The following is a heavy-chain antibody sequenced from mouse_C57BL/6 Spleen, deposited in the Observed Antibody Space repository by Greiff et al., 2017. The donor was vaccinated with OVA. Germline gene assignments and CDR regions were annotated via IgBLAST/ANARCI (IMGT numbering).Heavy chain of an antibody. CDR3: ARGVHSNYFDY. J-gene: IGHJ2*01. CDR1: GYTFPRYW. Sequence: QVQLQQPGAELVKPGASVKMSCKASGYTFPRYWITWVKQSHGQSLEWIGDINPGSGSTSYNQKFKGKATLTVDTSSSTAYMQLSSLTSEDSAVYYCARGVHSNYFDYWGQGTTLTVSS. D-gene: IGHD2-5*01. CDR2: INPGSGST. V-gene: IGHV1-55*01.